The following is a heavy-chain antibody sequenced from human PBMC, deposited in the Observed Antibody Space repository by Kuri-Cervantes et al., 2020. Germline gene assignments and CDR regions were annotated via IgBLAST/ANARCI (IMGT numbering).Heavy chain of an antibody. CDR2: ISAYNGNT. J-gene: IGHJ5*02. Sequence: ASVKVSCKASGYTFTSYGISWVRQAPGQGLEWMGWISAYNGNTNYAQKLQGRVTMTTDTSTSTAYMELRSLRSDDTAAYYCAKGVVAAKRAPTRERGSTTLAYNWFDPWGQGTLVTVSS. CDR3: AKGVVAAKRAPTRERGSTTLAYNWFDP. D-gene: IGHD2-15*01. CDR1: GYTFTSYG. V-gene: IGHV1-18*01.